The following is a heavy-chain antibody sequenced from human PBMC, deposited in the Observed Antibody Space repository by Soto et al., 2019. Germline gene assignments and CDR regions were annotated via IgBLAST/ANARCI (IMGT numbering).Heavy chain of an antibody. J-gene: IGHJ5*02. CDR3: ARHPERIAQIGWFDP. Sequence: GGSLRLSCAASGFTFSSYSMNWVRQAPGKGLEWVSYISSSSSTIYYADSVKGRFTISRDNAKNSLYLQMNSLRAEDAAVYYCARHPERIAQIGWFDPWGQGTLVTVSS. D-gene: IGHD6-13*01. CDR1: GFTFSSYS. CDR2: ISSSSSTI. V-gene: IGHV3-48*01.